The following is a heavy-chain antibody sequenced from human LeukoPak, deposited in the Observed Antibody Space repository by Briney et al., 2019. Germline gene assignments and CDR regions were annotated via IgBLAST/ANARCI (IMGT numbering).Heavy chain of an antibody. V-gene: IGHV1-8*01. CDR3: ARDPRIGFTP. D-gene: IGHD3-22*01. CDR2: MNPNSGNT. Sequence: ASVKVSCKASGYTFTSYDINWVRQATGQGLEWMGWMNPNSGNTGYAQKVQGRVTMTRNTSISTAYMELRSLRSDDTAVYDCARDPRIGFTPRGQGTLVPSPQ. CDR1: GYTFTSYD. J-gene: IGHJ5*02.